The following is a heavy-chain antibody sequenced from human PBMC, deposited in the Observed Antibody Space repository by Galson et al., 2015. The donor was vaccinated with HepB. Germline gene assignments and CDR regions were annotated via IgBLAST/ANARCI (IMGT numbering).Heavy chain of an antibody. J-gene: IGHJ4*02. CDR3: VKDLFAGQSDY. Sequence: SLRLSCAASGFFFSGNAISWVRQAPGKGLEWVSAIGSDFNTHYTDSVKGRFTISRDNSRNTLYLQMSGLRAEDTALYYCVKDLFAGQSDYWGQGTLVTVSS. CDR2: IGSDFNT. CDR1: GFFFSGNA. V-gene: IGHV3-23*01. D-gene: IGHD2-21*01.